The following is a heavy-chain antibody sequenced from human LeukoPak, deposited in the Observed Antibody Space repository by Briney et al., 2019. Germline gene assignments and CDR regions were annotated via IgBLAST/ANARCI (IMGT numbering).Heavy chain of an antibody. J-gene: IGHJ4*02. CDR3: ARDWAWGSSETFDY. Sequence: PGGSLRLSCAASGFTFSSYSMNWVRQVPGKGLEWVSSISSSSSYVYYADSVKGRFTISRDNAKNSLYLQMNSLRAEDTAVYYCARDWAWGSSETFDYWGQGTLVTVSS. D-gene: IGHD6-6*01. CDR1: GFTFSSYS. V-gene: IGHV3-21*01. CDR2: ISSSSSYV.